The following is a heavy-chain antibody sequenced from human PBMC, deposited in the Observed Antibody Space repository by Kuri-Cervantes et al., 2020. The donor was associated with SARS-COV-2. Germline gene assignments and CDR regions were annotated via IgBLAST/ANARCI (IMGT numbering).Heavy chain of an antibody. CDR2: IYYSGST. D-gene: IGHD5-12*01. V-gene: IGHV4-39*01. CDR1: VDPNSSSSDY. Sequence: SETLSHICTVSVDPNSSSSDYWGWIRQPPGKGVELIGSIYYSGSTYYNPSLQSRVTISVDTYKNQFSLKLSTVTAADTAVDYCASVIRDIVATGDYDYGMDVWGQGTTVTVSS. J-gene: IGHJ6*02. CDR3: ASVIRDIVATGDYDYGMDV.